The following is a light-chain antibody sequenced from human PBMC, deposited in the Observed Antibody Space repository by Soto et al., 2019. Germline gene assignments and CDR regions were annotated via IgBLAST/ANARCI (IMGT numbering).Light chain of an antibody. CDR2: DNN. V-gene: IGLV1-51*01. CDR3: GTWDTSLSVEV. J-gene: IGLJ3*02. CDR1: RSNIGINY. Sequence: QSVLTQPPSVSAAPGQRVTISCSGSRSNIGINYVSWYQQLPGTAPKLLIYDNNKRPSGIRDRFSGSKSGTSATLGITGLQTGDEADYYCGTWDTSLSVEVFGGGTRLTVL.